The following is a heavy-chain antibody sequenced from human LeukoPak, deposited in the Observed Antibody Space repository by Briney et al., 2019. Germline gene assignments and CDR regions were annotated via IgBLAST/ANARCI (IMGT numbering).Heavy chain of an antibody. CDR2: INHSGTT. CDR3: ARGGATYYNFWSGYLQGYFDP. CDR1: GVSLSGSY. Sequence: SETLSLTCTVDGVSLSGSYWSWIRQPPGKGLGWIGEINHSGTTNYNPSLKSRVTMSVDTSKNHFSLRVGTVTAADTAVYYCARGGATYYNFWSGYLQGYFDPWGQGTLVTVSS. J-gene: IGHJ5*02. V-gene: IGHV4-34*01. D-gene: IGHD3-3*01.